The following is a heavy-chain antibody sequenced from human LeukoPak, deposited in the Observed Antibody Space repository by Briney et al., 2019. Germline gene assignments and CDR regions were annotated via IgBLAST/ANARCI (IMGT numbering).Heavy chain of an antibody. Sequence: SETLSLTCTVSGGSISSYYWSWIRQPPGKGREWIGYIYYSRSTNYNPSLKSRVAISVDTSKNQFSLKLSSVTAADTAVYYCARVLVVPDSDAFDIWGQGTMVTVSS. V-gene: IGHV4-59*01. CDR1: GGSISSYY. CDR2: IYYSRST. J-gene: IGHJ3*02. D-gene: IGHD2-2*01. CDR3: ARVLVVPDSDAFDI.